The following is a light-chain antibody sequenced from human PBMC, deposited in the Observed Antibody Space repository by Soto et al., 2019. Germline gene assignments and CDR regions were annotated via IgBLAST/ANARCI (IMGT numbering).Light chain of an antibody. CDR2: TAS. CDR1: QNIRKY. Sequence: DIQMTQSPSSLSAPVGDRVTITCRASQNIRKYVNWYQQKPGEAPKLLIYTASSLQVAFPSRFSGSGSGTDVNLTISSLQPEDVATYYCQQSFSSPLTGGGGTRVEIK. V-gene: IGKV1-39*01. CDR3: QQSFSSPLT. J-gene: IGKJ4*01.